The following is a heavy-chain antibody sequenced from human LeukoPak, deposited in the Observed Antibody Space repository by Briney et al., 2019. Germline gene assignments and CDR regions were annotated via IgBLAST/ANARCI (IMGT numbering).Heavy chain of an antibody. CDR1: GGSISSSSCH. V-gene: IGHV4-39*02. CDR2: IYYGGST. D-gene: IGHD1-26*01. Sequence: PSETLSLICTVSGGSISSSSCHWGWIRQSPGKGLEWIGNIYYGGSTYYNPSLQSRVTISVDTSKNQFSLKLGSVTAADTAVYYCARDRIVGVERPVDVWGQGTTVTVSS. J-gene: IGHJ6*02. CDR3: ARDRIVGVERPVDV.